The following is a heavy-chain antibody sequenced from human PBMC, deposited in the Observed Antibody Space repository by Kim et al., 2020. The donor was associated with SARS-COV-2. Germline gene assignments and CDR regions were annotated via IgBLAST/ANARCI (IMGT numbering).Heavy chain of an antibody. CDR1: GGSFSGYY. D-gene: IGHD2-21*01. V-gene: IGHV4-34*01. J-gene: IGHJ6*02. CDR2: INHSGST. CDR3: ASGHPGLWCGV. Sequence: LETLSLTCAVYGGSFSGYYWSWIRQPPGKGLEWIGEINHSGSTNYNPSLKSRVTISVDTSKNQFSLKLSSVTAADTAVYYCASGHPGLWCGVWGQGTTVTVSS.